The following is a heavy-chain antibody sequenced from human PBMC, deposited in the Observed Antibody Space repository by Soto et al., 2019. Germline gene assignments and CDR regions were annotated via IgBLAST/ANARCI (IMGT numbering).Heavy chain of an antibody. D-gene: IGHD4-17*01. V-gene: IGHV4-39*01. J-gene: IGHJ4*02. CDR1: GASISSSSYS. CDR2: IYFSGDT. Sequence: ETLSPTGPVSGASISSSSYSWGWIRQPPRKGLEWIGKIYFSGDTYYNPSLKSRVTISVDTSKNQFSLKLRSVTAADTAVYSCARQTDYGGKSFAFWGQGTLVTVYS. CDR3: ARQTDYGGKSFAF.